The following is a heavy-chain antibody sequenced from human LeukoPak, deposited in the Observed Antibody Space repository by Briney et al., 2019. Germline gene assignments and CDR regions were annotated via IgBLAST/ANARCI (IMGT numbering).Heavy chain of an antibody. CDR1: GFTFSGYW. D-gene: IGHD1/OR15-1a*01. Sequence: PGGSLRPSCAASGFTFSGYWMHWARQSPGKGLVWVSCINGDGSDTRYADSVKGRFTISRDNAKNTLYLQMNSLRVEDTAVYYCARDPLNKGFDPWGQGTLVTVSS. CDR3: ARDPLNKGFDP. CDR2: INGDGSDT. J-gene: IGHJ5*02. V-gene: IGHV3-74*01.